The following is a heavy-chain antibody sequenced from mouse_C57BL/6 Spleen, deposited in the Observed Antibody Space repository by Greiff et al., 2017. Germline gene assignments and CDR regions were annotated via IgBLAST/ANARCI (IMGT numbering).Heavy chain of an antibody. V-gene: IGHV7-3*01. CDR3: ARYMGAGSFAY. D-gene: IGHD3-3*01. Sequence: EVKVVESGGGLVQPGGSLSLSCAASGFTFTDYYMSWVRQPPGKALEWLGFIRNKANGYTTEYSASVKGRFTISRDNSQSILYLQMNALRAEDSATYYCARYMGAGSFAYWGQGTLVTVSA. J-gene: IGHJ3*01. CDR2: IRNKANGYTT. CDR1: GFTFTDYY.